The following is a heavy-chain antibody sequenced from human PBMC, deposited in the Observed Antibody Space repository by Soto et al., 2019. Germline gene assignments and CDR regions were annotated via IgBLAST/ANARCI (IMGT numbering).Heavy chain of an antibody. V-gene: IGHV3-23*01. CDR2: ISGSGGST. J-gene: IGHJ6*02. D-gene: IGHD1-26*01. CDR3: AKDRELLRYYYYGMDV. Sequence: GGSLRLSCAAPGFTFCSYSMSWVPPAPGKGLEWVSAISGSGGSTYYADSVKGRFTISRDNSKNTLYLQMNSLRAEDTAVYYCAKDRELLRYYYYGMDVWGQGTTVTVSS. CDR1: GFTFCSYS.